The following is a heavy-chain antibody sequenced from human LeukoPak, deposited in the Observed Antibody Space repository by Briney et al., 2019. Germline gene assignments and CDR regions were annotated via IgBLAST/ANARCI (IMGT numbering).Heavy chain of an antibody. D-gene: IGHD5-18*01. J-gene: IGHJ4*02. V-gene: IGHV3-30*18. CDR2: ISYDGSNK. Sequence: PGGSLRLSCAASGFTLSSYGMHWVRQAPGKGLEWVAVISYDGSNKYYADSVKGRFTISRDNSKNTLYLQMNSLRAEDTAVYYCEKGDRYSYGDFDYWGQGTLVTVSS. CDR3: EKGDRYSYGDFDY. CDR1: GFTLSSYG.